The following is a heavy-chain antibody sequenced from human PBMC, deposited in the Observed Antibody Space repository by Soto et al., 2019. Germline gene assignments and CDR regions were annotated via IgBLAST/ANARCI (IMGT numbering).Heavy chain of an antibody. V-gene: IGHV4-34*01. J-gene: IGHJ4*02. Sequence: QVQLQQWGAGLLKPSETLSLTCAVYGGSFSGYYWSWIRQPPGKGLESIGEINHSGGTNYNPSLKSRVTISVGKSKNQFSLKLSSVTAADSVVYYCARGLAVAGHYFDSWGQGTLVTVSS. CDR1: GGSFSGYY. D-gene: IGHD6-19*01. CDR3: ARGLAVAGHYFDS. CDR2: INHSGGT.